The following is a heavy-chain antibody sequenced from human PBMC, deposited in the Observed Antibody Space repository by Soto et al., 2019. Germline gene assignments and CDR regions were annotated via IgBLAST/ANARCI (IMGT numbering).Heavy chain of an antibody. V-gene: IGHV3-53*01. CDR3: VIVLRTLYCIVV. CDR1: GFTVSSNY. CDR2: IYSGDTT. Sequence: GGSLRLSCAASGFTVSSNYMGWFRQAPGKGLEWVSVIYSGDTTYYADSVKGRFTISRDHSKNTLYLQMNSLRAEDTAVYYCVIVLRTLYCIVVWCQATXVTV. J-gene: IGHJ6*02.